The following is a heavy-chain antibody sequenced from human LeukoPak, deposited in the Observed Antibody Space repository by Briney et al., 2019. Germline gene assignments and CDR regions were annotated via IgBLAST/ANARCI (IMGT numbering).Heavy chain of an antibody. Sequence: PSQTLSLTCTVSGGSISSGDYYWSWIRQPPGKGLEWIGYIYYSGSTYYNPSLKSRVTISVDTSKNQFSLKLSSVTAADTAVYYCARDPGILWGSGFDPWGQGTLVTVSS. CDR3: ARDPGILWGSGFDP. V-gene: IGHV4-30-4*08. CDR1: GGSISSGDYY. CDR2: IYYSGST. D-gene: IGHD7-27*01. J-gene: IGHJ5*02.